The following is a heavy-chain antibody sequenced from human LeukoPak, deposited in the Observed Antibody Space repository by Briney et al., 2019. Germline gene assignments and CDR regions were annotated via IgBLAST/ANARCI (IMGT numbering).Heavy chain of an antibody. V-gene: IGHV3-30-3*01. CDR1: GFTFSSYA. CDR2: ISYDGSNK. CDR3: ARDEFMVRGAIPGGMDV. Sequence: GGSLRLSCAASGFTFSSYAMHWVRQAPGKGLEWVAVISYDGSNKYYADSVKGRFTISRDSSKNTLYLQMNSLRAEDTAVYYCARDEFMVRGAIPGGMDVWGQGTTVTVSS. D-gene: IGHD3-10*01. J-gene: IGHJ6*02.